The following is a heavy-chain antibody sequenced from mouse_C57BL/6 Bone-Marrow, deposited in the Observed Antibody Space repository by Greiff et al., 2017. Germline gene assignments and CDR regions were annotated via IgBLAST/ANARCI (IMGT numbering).Heavy chain of an antibody. CDR1: GFTFTDYY. D-gene: IGHD2-4*01. CDR2: IRNKANGYTT. Sequence: EVQRVESGGGLVQPGGSLSLSCAASGFTFTDYYMSWVRQPPGKALEWLGFIRNKANGYTTEDSASVKGRFTISRDNSQLLLYLQMKALGAKDSATYYCARYMDYDYGDVWGTGTTVTVSS. CDR3: ARYMDYDYGDV. J-gene: IGHJ1*03. V-gene: IGHV7-3*01.